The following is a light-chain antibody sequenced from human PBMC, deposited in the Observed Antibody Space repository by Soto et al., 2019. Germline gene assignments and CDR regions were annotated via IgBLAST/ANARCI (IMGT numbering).Light chain of an antibody. CDR2: GAS. J-gene: IGKJ1*01. CDR3: QQYNNWPRGA. CDR1: QSVSSN. Sequence: EIVMTQSPATPSVSPGERVTLSCRASQSVSSNLAWYQQKPGQAPRLLIYGASTRATGIPARFSGSGSGTEFTLTISSLQSEDFAVYYCQQYNNWPRGAFGQGTKVDIK. V-gene: IGKV3-15*01.